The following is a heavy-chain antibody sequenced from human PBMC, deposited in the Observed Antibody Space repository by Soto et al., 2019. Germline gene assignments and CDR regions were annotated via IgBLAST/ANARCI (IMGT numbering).Heavy chain of an antibody. CDR1: GFTFSSYA. V-gene: IGHV3-23*01. J-gene: IGHJ3*02. D-gene: IGHD2-2*01. CDR3: AKVGYCSSTSCYFAFDI. Sequence: VGSLRLSCAASGFTFSSYAMSWVRQAPGKGLEWVSAISGSGGSTYYADSVKGRFTISRDNSKNTLYLQMNSLRAEDTAVYYCAKVGYCSSTSCYFAFDIWGQGTMVTVSS. CDR2: ISGSGGST.